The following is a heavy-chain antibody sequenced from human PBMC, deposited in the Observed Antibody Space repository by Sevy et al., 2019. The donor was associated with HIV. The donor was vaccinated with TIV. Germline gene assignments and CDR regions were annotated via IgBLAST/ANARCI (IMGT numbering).Heavy chain of an antibody. CDR1: GGSISSGAYS. Sequence: SETLSLTCTVSGGSISSGAYSWYWIRQPPGKGLEWLGNIYYGGSTYYNPSLNSRVTMSIDSSKNQIFLKLSSVTAADTAVYYCARDITGTKNWFDPWGQGTLVTVSS. CDR3: ARDITGTKNWFDP. V-gene: IGHV4-30-2*01. D-gene: IGHD1-20*01. CDR2: IYYGGST. J-gene: IGHJ5*02.